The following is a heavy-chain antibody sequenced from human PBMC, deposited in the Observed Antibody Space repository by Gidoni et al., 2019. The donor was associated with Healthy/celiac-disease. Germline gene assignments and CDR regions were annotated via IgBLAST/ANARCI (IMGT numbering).Heavy chain of an antibody. D-gene: IGHD6-13*01. CDR1: GSTFSSYS. CDR3: ARDSNSGVSVWFDP. Sequence: EVQLVESGGGLVKPGGSWRLSCAASGSTFSSYSMNWVRQAPGKGLEWVSAISSSSSYIYYADSVKGRFTITRDNAKNSLYLQMNSLRAEDTAVYYCARDSNSGVSVWFDPWGQGTLVTVSS. CDR2: ISSSSSYI. V-gene: IGHV3-21*01. J-gene: IGHJ5*02.